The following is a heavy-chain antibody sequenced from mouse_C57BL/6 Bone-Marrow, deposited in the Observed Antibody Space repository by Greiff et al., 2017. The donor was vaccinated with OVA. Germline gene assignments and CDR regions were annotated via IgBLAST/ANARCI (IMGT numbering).Heavy chain of an antibody. Sequence: EVKLQESGGGLVKPGGSLKLSCAASGFTFSDSGMHWVRQAPEKGLEWVAYISSGSSTIYYADTVKGRFTISRDNAKNTLFLQMTSVESEDTAMYYCAIRLFACWGKGTLVTVSA. CDR3: AIRLFAC. D-gene: IGHD1-1*01. CDR2: ISSGSSTI. CDR1: GFTFSDSG. V-gene: IGHV5-17*01. J-gene: IGHJ3*01.